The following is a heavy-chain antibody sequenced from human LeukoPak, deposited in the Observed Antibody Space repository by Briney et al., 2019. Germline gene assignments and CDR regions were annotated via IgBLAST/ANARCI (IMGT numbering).Heavy chain of an antibody. J-gene: IGHJ4*02. V-gene: IGHV4-59*08. CDR2: IYYSGST. D-gene: IGHD3-10*01. Sequence: SETLYLTCTGSGGSISSYYWRWIRQPPGKGLEWIGYIYYSGSTNYNPSLMSRVTISVGTSNNQFSLKLSEVPAADTDVYYCARHVFLNTYGYFDYWGQGTLVTVSS. CDR1: GGSISSYY. CDR3: ARHVFLNTYGYFDY.